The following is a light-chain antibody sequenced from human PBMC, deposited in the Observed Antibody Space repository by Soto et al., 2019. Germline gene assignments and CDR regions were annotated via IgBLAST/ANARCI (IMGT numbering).Light chain of an antibody. V-gene: IGLV2-23*01. CDR1: SSDVGYYSL. Sequence: QSALTQPASVSGSPGQSITISCTGTSSDVGYYSLVSWYQQLPGKAPKVMIYEGSKRPSGVSYRFSASKSGNTASLTISGLQAEDEGDYYCCSYAGSRSVVFGGGTKVTVL. CDR2: EGS. CDR3: CSYAGSRSVV. J-gene: IGLJ2*01.